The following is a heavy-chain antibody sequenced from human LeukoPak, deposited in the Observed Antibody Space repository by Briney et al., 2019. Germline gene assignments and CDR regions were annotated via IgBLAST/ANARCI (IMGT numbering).Heavy chain of an antibody. CDR2: MNPNSGNT. Sequence: ASVKVSCKASGYTFTSYDINWVRQATGQGLEWMGWMNPNSGNTGYAQKFQGRVTMTRNTSISTAYKELSSVRSDDSTVYYGARGGGITIFGVVISFDYWGQGTLVTVSS. CDR3: ARGGGITIFGVVISFDY. V-gene: IGHV1-8*01. CDR1: GYTFTSYD. J-gene: IGHJ4*02. D-gene: IGHD3-3*01.